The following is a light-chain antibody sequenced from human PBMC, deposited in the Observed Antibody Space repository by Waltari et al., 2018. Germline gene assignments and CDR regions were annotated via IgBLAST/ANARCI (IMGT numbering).Light chain of an antibody. Sequence: DIQMTQSPSSLSASVGDRVTINCQASQDISNYLNWYQQKPGKAPKLLIYYASNLGTRVPSRFNGSASGTDFTFTIISLQPEDIATYYCQHYDNLPTYTFGQGTKLEIK. CDR2: YAS. CDR3: QHYDNLPTYT. V-gene: IGKV1-33*01. J-gene: IGKJ2*01. CDR1: QDISNY.